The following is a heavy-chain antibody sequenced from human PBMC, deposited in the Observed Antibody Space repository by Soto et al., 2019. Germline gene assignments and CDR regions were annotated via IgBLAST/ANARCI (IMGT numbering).Heavy chain of an antibody. CDR1: GFSFSSYA. D-gene: IGHD6-6*01. Sequence: EVHLLESGGGLLQPGGSLRLSCAASGFSFSSYAMSWVRQAPGKGLEWVSAISGSGGSTYYADSVKGRFTIARDNSKKTLYLQISSLRAEETAVYYCAKDRASSSEGPTWGQGTLVTVSS. CDR3: AKDRASSSEGPT. V-gene: IGHV3-23*01. J-gene: IGHJ5*02. CDR2: ISGSGGST.